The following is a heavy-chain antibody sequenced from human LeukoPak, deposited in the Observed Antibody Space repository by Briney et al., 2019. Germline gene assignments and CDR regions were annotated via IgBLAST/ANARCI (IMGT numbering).Heavy chain of an antibody. D-gene: IGHD2-15*01. CDR3: AREVERINYIDV. Sequence: PSETLSLTCSVSGGSISGFSWTWIRQPAGRGLEWVGNIYASGSTNYNPSLKGRVTISLDESKNQFSLMLSSVTDADTAVYYCAREVERINYIDVWGKGTTVTVSS. CDR1: GGSISGFS. CDR2: IYASGST. J-gene: IGHJ6*03. V-gene: IGHV4-4*07.